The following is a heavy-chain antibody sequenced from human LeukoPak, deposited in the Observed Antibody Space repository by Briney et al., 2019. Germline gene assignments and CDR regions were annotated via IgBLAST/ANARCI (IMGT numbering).Heavy chain of an antibody. D-gene: IGHD3-22*01. Sequence: GGSLRLSCAASGFTFSSYALSWVRQAPGKGLEWVSAISGSGCSTYYADSVKGRFTISRDNSKNTLYLQVNSLRAEDTAVYYCAKPPYGNSDYYPFDYWGQGTLVSVSS. CDR1: GFTFSSYA. CDR2: ISGSGCST. J-gene: IGHJ4*02. CDR3: AKPPYGNSDYYPFDY. V-gene: IGHV3-23*01.